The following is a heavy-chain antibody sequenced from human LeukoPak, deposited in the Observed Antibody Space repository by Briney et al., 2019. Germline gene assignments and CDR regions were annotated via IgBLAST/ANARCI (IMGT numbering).Heavy chain of an antibody. D-gene: IGHD3-10*01. CDR1: GGSFSGYY. V-gene: IGHV4-34*01. J-gene: IGHJ4*02. Sequence: SETLSLTCAVSGGSFSGYYWSWIRQPPGKGLEWIGEINHSGSTNYNPSLKSRVTISVDTSKNQFSLKLSSVTAADTAVYYCARGLYGSGHFDYWGQGTLVTVSS. CDR3: ARGLYGSGHFDY. CDR2: INHSGST.